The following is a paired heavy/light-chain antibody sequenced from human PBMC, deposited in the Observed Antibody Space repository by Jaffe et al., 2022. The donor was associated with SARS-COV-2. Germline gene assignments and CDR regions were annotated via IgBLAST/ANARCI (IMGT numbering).Heavy chain of an antibody. Sequence: EVQLVESGGGLVQPGGSLRLSCAASGFSFSNYWMSWVRQAPGKGLEWVAHIKQDGIEKYHMTGRFTISRDNAKNSLYLQMNSLGVEDTGVYYCARDPGGFDLWGQGTLVTVSS. D-gene: IGHD3-10*01. CDR3: ARDPGGFDL. V-gene: IGHV3-7*01. CDR1: GFSFSNYW. J-gene: IGHJ5*02. CDR2: IKQDGIEK.
Light chain of an antibody. CDR3: QTWGTGVQV. V-gene: IGLV4-69*02. J-gene: IGLJ3*02. CDR2: VNNDGSH. CDR1: SGHSTYA. Sequence: QLVLTQSPSASASLGASVKLTCTLSSGHSTYAIAWHQQQPGKGPRYLMRVNNDGSHSKGDGIPDRFSGSSSGAERYLTISSLQSEDEAAYYCQTWGTGVQVFGGGTRLTVL.